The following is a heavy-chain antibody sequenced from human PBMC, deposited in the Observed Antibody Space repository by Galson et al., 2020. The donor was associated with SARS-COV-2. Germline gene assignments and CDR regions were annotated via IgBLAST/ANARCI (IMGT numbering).Heavy chain of an antibody. CDR2: VHASGTT. V-gene: IGHV4-4*07. D-gene: IGHD3-3*01. CDR1: GGSISSDY. Sequence: GSLRLSCTVPGGSISSDYWTSIRQPAGKGLEWIGRVHASGTTEYNPSLKSRVTVSIDTSKNQFSLRLRSVTAADTALYYWARETIFAFDIWGQGSKVTVS. CDR3: ARETIFAFDI. J-gene: IGHJ3*02.